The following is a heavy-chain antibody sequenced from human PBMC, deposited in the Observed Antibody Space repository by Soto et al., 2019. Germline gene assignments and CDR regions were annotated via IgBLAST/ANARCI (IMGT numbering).Heavy chain of an antibody. V-gene: IGHV1-58*02. J-gene: IGHJ6*02. CDR3: AASSSTSGGYYGMDV. Sequence: QMQLVQSGPEVKKPGTSVKVSCKTSGFTFTSSAMQWVRQARGQPLEWIGWIVVGRGHTNYAQKFQERVTITRDMSTRTAYMELSSLGSEDTAMYYCAASSSTSGGYYGMDVWGQGTTVTVSS. D-gene: IGHD2-2*01. CDR1: GFTFTSSA. CDR2: IVVGRGHT.